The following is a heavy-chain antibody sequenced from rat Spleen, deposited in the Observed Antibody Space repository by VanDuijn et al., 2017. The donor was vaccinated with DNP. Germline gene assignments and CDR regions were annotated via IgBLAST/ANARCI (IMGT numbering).Heavy chain of an antibody. J-gene: IGHJ3*01. CDR2: ISPSGGST. D-gene: IGHD1-4*01. V-gene: IGHV5-19*01. CDR1: GFTFSNYG. Sequence: EVQLVESGGGLVQPGRSLKLSCAASGFTFSNYGMHWIRQAPTKGLEWVASISPSGGSTYYRDSVKGRFTISRDNAKSTLYLQMDSLRSEDTATYYCATTHYPGPTGGWFAYWGQGTLVTVSS. CDR3: ATTHYPGPTGGWFAY.